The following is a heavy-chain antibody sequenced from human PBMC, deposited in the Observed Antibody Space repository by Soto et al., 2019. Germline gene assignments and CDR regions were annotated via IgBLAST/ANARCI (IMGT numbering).Heavy chain of an antibody. CDR3: ARCGGLTGYYAYYYYGMDV. V-gene: IGHV3-30-3*01. J-gene: IGHJ6*02. D-gene: IGHD3-9*01. CDR2: ISYDGSNK. Sequence: HPGGSLRLXCAASGVTFSSYAMHWVRQAPGKGLEWVAVISYDGSNKYYADSVKGRFTISRDNSKNTLYLQMNSLRAEDTAVYYCARCGGLTGYYAYYYYGMDVWGQGTTVTVSS. CDR1: GVTFSSYA.